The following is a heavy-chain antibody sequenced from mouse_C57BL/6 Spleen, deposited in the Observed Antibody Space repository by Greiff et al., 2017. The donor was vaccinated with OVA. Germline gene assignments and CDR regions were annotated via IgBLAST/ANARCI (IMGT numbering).Heavy chain of an antibody. Sequence: QVQLQQPGAELVRPGSSVKLSCKASGYTFTSYWMHWVKQRPIQGLEWIGNIDPSDSETHYNQKFKDKATLTVDKSSSTAYMQLSSLTSEDSAVYYCARDDDLYYFDYWGQGTTLTVSS. J-gene: IGHJ2*01. CDR1: GYTFTSYW. D-gene: IGHD2-3*01. V-gene: IGHV1-52*01. CDR2: IDPSDSET. CDR3: ARDDDLYYFDY.